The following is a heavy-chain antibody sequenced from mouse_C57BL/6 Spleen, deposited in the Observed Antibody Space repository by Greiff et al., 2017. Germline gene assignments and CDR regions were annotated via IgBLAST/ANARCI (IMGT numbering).Heavy chain of an antibody. CDR3: ARKAQATYAMDY. V-gene: IGHV1-76*01. D-gene: IGHD3-2*02. J-gene: IGHJ4*01. CDR2: IYPGSGNT. CDR1: GYTFTDYY. Sequence: QVQLKESGAELVRPGASVKLSCKASGYTFTDYYINWVKQRPGQGLEWIARIYPGSGNTYYNEKFKGKATLTAEKSSSTAYMQLSSLTSEDAAVYFCARKAQATYAMDYWGQGTSVTVSS.